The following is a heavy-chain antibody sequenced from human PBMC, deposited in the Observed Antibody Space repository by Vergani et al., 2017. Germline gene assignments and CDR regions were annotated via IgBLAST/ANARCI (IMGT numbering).Heavy chain of an antibody. CDR1: GDSISRGGYY. CDR3: AREVGTEGFDY. Sequence: QVQLQESGPGLVKPSQILSLTCTVSGDSISRGGYYWNWIRQHPGKGLEWIGYIYYSGRTNYNSSLKSRVSMSVDTSKNQFSLRLSSVTAADTAVYYCAREVGTEGFDYWGQGTLVTVSS. J-gene: IGHJ4*02. CDR2: IYYSGRT. D-gene: IGHD2-21*02. V-gene: IGHV4-31*03.